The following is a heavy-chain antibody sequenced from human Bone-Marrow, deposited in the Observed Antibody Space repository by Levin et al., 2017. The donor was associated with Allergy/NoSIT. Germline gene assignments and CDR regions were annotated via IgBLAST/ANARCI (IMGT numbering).Heavy chain of an antibody. V-gene: IGHV4-34*01. CDR3: ARGTITMVRGVIRWLPYYYGMDV. D-gene: IGHD3-10*01. CDR1: GGSFRGSY. J-gene: IGHJ6*02. CDR2: INHSGST. Sequence: SQTLSLPCAVYGGSFRGSYWSWIRQPPGKGLEWIGEINHSGSTNYNPSLKSRVTISVDTSKNQFSLKLSSVTAADTAVYYCARGTITMVRGVIRWLPYYYGMDVWGQGTTVTVSS.